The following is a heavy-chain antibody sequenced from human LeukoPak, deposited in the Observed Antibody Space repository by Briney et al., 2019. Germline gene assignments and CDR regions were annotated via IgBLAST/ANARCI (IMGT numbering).Heavy chain of an antibody. CDR3: VKDPRDTYGTYWFVF. CDR2: ISGTGGAT. J-gene: IGHJ5*01. D-gene: IGHD2-21*01. Sequence: PGGSLRLSCVASGFSFGNYAMSWDRQAPGKGLQWVSQISGTGGATWYAGFARDRFTISRDNSKKTLYLQMSGLRVEDTAMYYCVKDPRDTYGTYWFVFWGKGTPLTVSS. CDR1: GFSFGNYA. V-gene: IGHV3-23*01.